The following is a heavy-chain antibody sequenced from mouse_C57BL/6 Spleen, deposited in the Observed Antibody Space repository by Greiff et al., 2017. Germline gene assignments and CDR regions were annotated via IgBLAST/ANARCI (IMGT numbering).Heavy chain of an antibody. V-gene: IGHV1-19*01. D-gene: IGHD1-1*01. J-gene: IGHJ2*01. CDR1: GYTFTDYY. CDR2: INPYNGGT. CDR3: ARRELRFFDY. Sequence: EVQLQQSGPVLVKPGASVKMSCKASGYTFTDYYMNWVKQSHGKSLEWIGVINPYNGGTSYNQKFKGKATLTVDKSSSTAYMELNSLTSEASAVYYCARRELRFFDYWGQGTTLTVSS.